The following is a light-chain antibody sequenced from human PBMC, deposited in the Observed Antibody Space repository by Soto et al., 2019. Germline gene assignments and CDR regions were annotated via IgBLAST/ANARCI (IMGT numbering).Light chain of an antibody. V-gene: IGKV1-12*01. CDR3: QQADTFPLS. CDR2: AAS. Sequence: EIQMTQSPSSVSASVGDRVTITCRASQDSNNWLAWYQHRPGKAPKLLIYAASSLQSGVTSRFSGSGSGTDFSLTIDSLQPEDSATYYCQQADTFPLSFGGGTKVEVK. J-gene: IGKJ4*01. CDR1: QDSNNW.